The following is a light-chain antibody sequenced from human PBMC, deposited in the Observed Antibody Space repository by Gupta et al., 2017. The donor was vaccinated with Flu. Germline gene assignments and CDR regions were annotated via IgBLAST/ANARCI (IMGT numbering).Light chain of an antibody. CDR3: QVWDTSTDHWL. Sequence: GERGRRAGGGDKRGRETGDGDQQKPGQAPGLVVYDDDGRPAGIPERFSGSKSGNTATLTSSRVEAGDEADYYCQVWDTSTDHWLFGGGTMLTVL. J-gene: IGLJ3*02. CDR1: KRGRET. CDR2: DDD. V-gene: IGLV3-21*02.